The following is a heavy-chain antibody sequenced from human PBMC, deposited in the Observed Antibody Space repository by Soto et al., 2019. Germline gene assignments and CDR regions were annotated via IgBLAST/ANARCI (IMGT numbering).Heavy chain of an antibody. CDR3: ARGLGMVTRRVAYYYYYGMDV. CDR2: IIPIFGTA. CDR1: GGTFSSYA. J-gene: IGHJ6*02. V-gene: IGHV1-69*13. D-gene: IGHD5-18*01. Sequence: GASVKVSCKASGGTFSSYAISWVRQAPGQGLEWMGGIIPIFGTANYAQKFQGRVTITADESTSTAYMELSSLRSEDTAVYYCARGLGMVTRRVAYYYYYGMDVWGQGTTVTVSS.